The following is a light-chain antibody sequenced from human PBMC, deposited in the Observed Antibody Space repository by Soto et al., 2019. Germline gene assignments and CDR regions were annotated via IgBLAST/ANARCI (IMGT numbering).Light chain of an antibody. V-gene: IGKV1-9*01. CDR3: QQFNNYPRT. CDR1: QGISNY. J-gene: IGKJ2*01. CDR2: TAS. Sequence: DIQVTQSPSFLSASVGDRVTITCRASQGISNYLAWYQQKPGRAPKLPIYTASTLHSGVPSRFSGSGSGTEFTLTISSLQPEDFATYYCQQFNNYPRTFGQGTKLEIK.